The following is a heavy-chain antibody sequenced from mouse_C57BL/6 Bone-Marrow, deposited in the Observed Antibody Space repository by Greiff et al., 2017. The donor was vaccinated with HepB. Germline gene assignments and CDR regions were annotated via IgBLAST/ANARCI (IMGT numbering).Heavy chain of an antibody. D-gene: IGHD4-1*01. Sequence: EVMLVESGGDLVKPGGSLKLSCAASGFTFSSYGMSWVRQTPDKRLEWVATISSGGSYTYYPDSVKGRFTISRDNAKNTLYLQMSSLKSEDTVMYYCARHNWGPDYFDYWGQGTTLTVSS. V-gene: IGHV5-6*01. CDR3: ARHNWGPDYFDY. CDR1: GFTFSSYG. CDR2: ISSGGSYT. J-gene: IGHJ2*01.